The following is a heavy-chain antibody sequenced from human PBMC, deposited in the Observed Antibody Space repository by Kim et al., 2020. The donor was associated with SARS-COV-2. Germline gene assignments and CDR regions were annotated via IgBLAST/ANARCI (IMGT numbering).Heavy chain of an antibody. Sequence: GGSLRLSCAASGFTFSNAWMSWVRQAPGKGLEWVGRIKSKTDGGTTDYAAPVKGRFTISRDDSKNTLYLQMNSLKTEGTAVYYCTTMVAYSSSDYFDYWGQGTLVTVSS. J-gene: IGHJ4*02. V-gene: IGHV3-15*01. CDR1: GFTFSNAW. D-gene: IGHD6-13*01. CDR3: TTMVAYSSSDYFDY. CDR2: IKSKTDGGTT.